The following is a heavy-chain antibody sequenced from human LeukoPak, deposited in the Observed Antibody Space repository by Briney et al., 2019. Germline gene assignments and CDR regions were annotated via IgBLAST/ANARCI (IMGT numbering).Heavy chain of an antibody. CDR2: IDYSGST. J-gene: IGHJ4*02. Sequence: SETLSLTCTVSGGSISSYYWSWIRQPPGKRLEWIGYIDYSGSTNYNPSLKSRVTVSVDTSKNQFSLKLSSVTAADTAVYYCARDSNWSRGYFDYWGQGTLVTVSS. CDR3: ARDSNWSRGYFDY. D-gene: IGHD1-20*01. CDR1: GGSISSYY. V-gene: IGHV4-59*01.